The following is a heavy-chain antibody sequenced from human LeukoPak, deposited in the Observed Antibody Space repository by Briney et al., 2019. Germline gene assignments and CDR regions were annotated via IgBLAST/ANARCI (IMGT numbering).Heavy chain of an antibody. V-gene: IGHV2-5*01. Sequence: SGPTLLNPTPTLTLTCTFSGFSRRTSGGGVGWIRQPPEKALEWLSLIYWHDDKRYSPSLKSRLTITKDTSKNQVVLTMTNMDPVDTATYYCAHLYYYGSGSYRWGQGTLVTVSS. CDR2: IYWHDDK. CDR1: GFSRRTSGGG. J-gene: IGHJ4*02. CDR3: AHLYYYGSGSYR. D-gene: IGHD3-10*01.